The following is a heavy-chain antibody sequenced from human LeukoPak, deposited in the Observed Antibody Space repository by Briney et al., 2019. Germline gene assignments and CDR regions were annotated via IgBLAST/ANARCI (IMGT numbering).Heavy chain of an antibody. Sequence: ASVKVSCKASGYTFTGYYIHWVRQAPAQGLEWMGWINPKSDGTNYAHKVQGRVTMTRDTSISTAYMELSRLRSDDTAVYYGAITWDCSSTSSAQDYWGQGTLVTVSS. CDR3: AITWDCSSTSSAQDY. CDR1: GYTFTGYY. V-gene: IGHV1-2*02. J-gene: IGHJ4*02. D-gene: IGHD2-2*01. CDR2: INPKSDGT.